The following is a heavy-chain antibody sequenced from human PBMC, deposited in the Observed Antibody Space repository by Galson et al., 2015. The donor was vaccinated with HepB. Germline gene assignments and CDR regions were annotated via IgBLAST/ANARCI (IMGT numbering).Heavy chain of an antibody. J-gene: IGHJ6*03. CDR1: GGTFSSYA. D-gene: IGHD2-2*01. CDR2: IIPIFGTA. V-gene: IGHV1-69*13. Sequence: SVKVSCKASGGTFSSYAISWVRQAPGQGLEWMGGIIPIFGTANYAQKFQGRVTITADESTSTAYMELSSLRSEDTAVYYCAAEGGTVVPAAPPDYYYYYYMDVWGKGTTVTVSS. CDR3: AAEGGTVVPAAPPDYYYYYYMDV.